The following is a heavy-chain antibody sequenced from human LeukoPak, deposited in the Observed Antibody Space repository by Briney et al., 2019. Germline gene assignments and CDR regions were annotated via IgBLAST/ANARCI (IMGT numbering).Heavy chain of an antibody. CDR2: INPSGGST. J-gene: IGHJ6*03. CDR3: ARAAGFYYYYYMDV. CDR1: GYTFTSYY. D-gene: IGHD2-15*01. Sequence: ASVKVSCKASGYTFTSYYMHWVRQAPGQGLEWMGIINPSGGSTSYAQKFQGRVTITRNTSISTAYMELSSLRSEDTAVYYCARAAGFYYYYYMDVWGKGTTVTVSS. V-gene: IGHV1-46*01.